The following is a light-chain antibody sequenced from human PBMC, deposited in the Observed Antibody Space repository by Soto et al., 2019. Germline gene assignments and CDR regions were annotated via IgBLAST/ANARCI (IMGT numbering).Light chain of an antibody. Sequence: EIVFTQSPGTLSLSSGGKAPLSCRASQSVSSSYLAWYQQKPGQAPRLLIYGASSRATGIPDRFSGSGSGTDFTLTISSLEPEEFAVYYCQQNDSSLYTFGQGTKLEIK. CDR2: GAS. V-gene: IGKV3-20*01. CDR3: QQNDSSLYT. CDR1: QSVSSSY. J-gene: IGKJ2*01.